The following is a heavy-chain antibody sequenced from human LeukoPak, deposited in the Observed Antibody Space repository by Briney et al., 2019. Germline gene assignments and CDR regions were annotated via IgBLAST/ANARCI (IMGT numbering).Heavy chain of an antibody. Sequence: PSETLSLTCTVSGGSISSYYWSWIRQPAGEGLEWIGRIYSSGSTNYDPSLRSRVTLSVATSKNQLSLKLSSVTAADTAVYYCARMYSGTYGGIDYWGQGTLVTVSS. CDR2: IYSSGST. D-gene: IGHD1-26*01. CDR1: GGSISSYY. V-gene: IGHV4-4*07. J-gene: IGHJ4*02. CDR3: ARMYSGTYGGIDY.